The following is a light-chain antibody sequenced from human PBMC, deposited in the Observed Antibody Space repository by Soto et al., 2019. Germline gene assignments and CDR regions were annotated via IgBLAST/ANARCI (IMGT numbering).Light chain of an antibody. V-gene: IGKV3D-20*02. CDR2: DAS. CDR1: QSVSSSY. Sequence: ELVLTQSPATLSVSPGDSATLSCGGSQSVSSSYLAWYQQKPGLAPRLLIYDASSRATGIPDRFSGSGSGTDLNLTISRLEPEDFAVYYCQQRSNWPITFGQGTRLEIK. J-gene: IGKJ5*01. CDR3: QQRSNWPIT.